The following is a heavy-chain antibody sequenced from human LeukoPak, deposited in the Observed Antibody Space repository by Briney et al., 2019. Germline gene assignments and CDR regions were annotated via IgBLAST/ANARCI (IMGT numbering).Heavy chain of an antibody. CDR3: AELGITMIGGV. Sequence: GGSLRLSCAASGFTFSSYWMSWVRQAPGKGLEWVANINQDASEKYYVDSVKGRFTISRDNGKKSLYLQMNGLRAEDTAVYYCAELGITMIGGVWGKGTTVTISS. D-gene: IGHD3-10*02. V-gene: IGHV3-7*01. J-gene: IGHJ6*04. CDR2: INQDASEK. CDR1: GFTFSSYW.